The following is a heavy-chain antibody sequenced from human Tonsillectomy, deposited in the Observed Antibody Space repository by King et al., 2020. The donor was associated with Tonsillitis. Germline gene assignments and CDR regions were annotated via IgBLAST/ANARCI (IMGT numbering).Heavy chain of an antibody. CDR1: GFTFSSHA. V-gene: IGHV3-23*04. J-gene: IGHJ4*02. D-gene: IGHD3-10*01. CDR3: AKVLWVGDSLYIGPFDF. Sequence: VQLVESGGGLVQPGGSLRLSCGVSGFTFSSHAMSWVRQAPGKGLEWVSAISASGDFTNYADSVKGRFTVSRDNSKNMLRLQMDSLRADGTAVYYCAKVLWVGDSLYIGPFDFWGQGTLVTVSS. CDR2: ISASGDFT.